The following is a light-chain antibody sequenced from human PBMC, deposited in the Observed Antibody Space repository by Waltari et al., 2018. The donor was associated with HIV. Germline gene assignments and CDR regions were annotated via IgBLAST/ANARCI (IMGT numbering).Light chain of an antibody. CDR3: SSYTSSSTRV. Sequence: QSALTQPASVSGSPGQSITISCTGTNNDVGGYNYVSWYQQHPGKAPKLMIYDVSNRPSGVSTRFSGSKSGNTASLTISGLQAEDEADYYCSSYTSSSTRVFGGGTKLTVL. V-gene: IGLV2-14*03. CDR1: NNDVGGYNY. J-gene: IGLJ3*02. CDR2: DVS.